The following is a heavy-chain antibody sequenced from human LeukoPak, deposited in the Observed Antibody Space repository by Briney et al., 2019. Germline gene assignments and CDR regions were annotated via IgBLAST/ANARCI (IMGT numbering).Heavy chain of an antibody. J-gene: IGHJ6*03. CDR1: GGSFSGYY. Sequence: SETLSLTCAVSGGSFSGYYWTWIRQSPGKGLEWIGEISSGGNTNENPSPSLKSRVTISVDRSKNQFSLKLSSVTAADTAVYYCARVSSWLAYYYMDVWGKGTTVTVSS. D-gene: IGHD6-13*01. CDR2: ISSGGNT. V-gene: IGHV4-34*01. CDR3: ARVSSWLAYYYMDV.